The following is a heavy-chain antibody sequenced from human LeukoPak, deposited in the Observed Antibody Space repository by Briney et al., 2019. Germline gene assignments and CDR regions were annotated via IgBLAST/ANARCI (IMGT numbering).Heavy chain of an antibody. J-gene: IGHJ4*02. D-gene: IGHD2-2*03. V-gene: IGHV3-48*03. Sequence: GGSLRLSCAASGFTFSSYEMNWVRQAPGKGLEWVSYISSSGSNIYYADSVKGRFTISRDNSKNSLYLQMNSLRAEDTAVYYCAREWVLNYWGQGTLVTVSS. CDR2: ISSSGSNI. CDR3: AREWVLNY. CDR1: GFTFSSYE.